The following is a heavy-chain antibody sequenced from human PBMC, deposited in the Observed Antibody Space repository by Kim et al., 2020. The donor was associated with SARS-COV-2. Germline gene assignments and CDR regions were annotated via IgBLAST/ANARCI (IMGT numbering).Heavy chain of an antibody. CDR3: AKKVVASGGGSNGMDV. CDR2: ITASGDTT. Sequence: GGSLRLSCAASGFTFSSYRMYWVRQAPGKGLEWVSLITASGDTTKYADSVKGRFTFSRDNSKNTLYLQMNSLRAEDTAIYYCAKKVVASGGGSNGMDVWGQGTAVTVSS. J-gene: IGHJ6*02. D-gene: IGHD5-12*01. CDR1: GFTFSSYR. V-gene: IGHV3-23*01.